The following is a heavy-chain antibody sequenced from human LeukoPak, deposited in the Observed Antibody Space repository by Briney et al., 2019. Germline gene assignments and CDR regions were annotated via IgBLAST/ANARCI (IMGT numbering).Heavy chain of an antibody. CDR1: GFTFSRDW. CDR2: IKQDGSQK. Sequence: GGSLRLSCAASGFTFSRDWMSWGRQAPGKGLEGVANIKQDGSQKSYVDSVKGRFTISRDNAKNSLYLQMNSLRDEDTAVYSCARESFAARWDWGQGTLVTVSS. V-gene: IGHV3-7*01. D-gene: IGHD6-6*01. CDR3: ARESFAARWD. J-gene: IGHJ4*02.